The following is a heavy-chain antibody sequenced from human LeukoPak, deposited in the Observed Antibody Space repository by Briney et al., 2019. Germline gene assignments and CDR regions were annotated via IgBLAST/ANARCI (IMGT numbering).Heavy chain of an antibody. J-gene: IGHJ4*02. CDR3: ARELPPVVKYHFDS. V-gene: IGHV1-69*13. D-gene: IGHD3-22*01. CDR2: IIPIFGTA. CDR1: GGTFSSYA. Sequence: SVKVSCKASGGTFSSYAISWVRQAPGQGLEWMGGIIPIFGTANYAQKFQGRVTITADESTSTAYMELSSLRSEDTAVYYCARELPPVVKYHFDSWGQGTQVTVSS.